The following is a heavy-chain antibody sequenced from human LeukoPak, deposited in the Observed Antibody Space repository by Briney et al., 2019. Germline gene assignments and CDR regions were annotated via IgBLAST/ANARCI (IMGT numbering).Heavy chain of an antibody. J-gene: IGHJ3*02. Sequence: PTGGSLRLSCAASAFTFSSYAMHWVRQAPGKGLEWVAVTSYDESTKHYADSVKGRFTISRDNYKNTLYLQMNSLRADDTAVYYCARDRVVGTSGFAFDIWGQGTMVTVSS. V-gene: IGHV3-30-3*01. D-gene: IGHD1-26*01. CDR2: TSYDESTK. CDR1: AFTFSSYA. CDR3: ARDRVVGTSGFAFDI.